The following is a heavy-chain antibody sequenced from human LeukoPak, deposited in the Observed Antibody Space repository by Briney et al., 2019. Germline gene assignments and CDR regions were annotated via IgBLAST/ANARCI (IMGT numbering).Heavy chain of an antibody. J-gene: IGHJ4*02. D-gene: IGHD3-16*02. CDR1: GASFTSNNYY. CDR3: ASYDYVWESNRYAFFY. V-gene: IGHV4-39*01. CDR2: IYYSGST. Sequence: SETLSLTCTVSGASFTSNNYYWGWVRQPPGKGLEWIGTIYYSGSTYYNPSLKSRVTISADTSKNQFSLKLSSVTAADTAVYYCASYDYVWESNRYAFFYWGQGTLVTASS.